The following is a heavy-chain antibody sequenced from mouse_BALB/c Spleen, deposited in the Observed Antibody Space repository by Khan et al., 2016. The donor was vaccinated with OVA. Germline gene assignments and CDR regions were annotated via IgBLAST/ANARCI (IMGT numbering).Heavy chain of an antibody. D-gene: IGHD1-2*01. Sequence: QIQLVQSGPELKKPGETVKISCKASGYTFTNFGMNWVKQAPGKALKWMGWINTSTGEPTYADDFKGRFAFSLETSASTAYLQINNLKNEDMATYFCARGLHYFGSGFAYWGQGTLVTVSA. J-gene: IGHJ3*01. CDR3: ARGLHYFGSGFAY. CDR2: INTSTGEP. CDR1: GYTFTNFG. V-gene: IGHV9-1*02.